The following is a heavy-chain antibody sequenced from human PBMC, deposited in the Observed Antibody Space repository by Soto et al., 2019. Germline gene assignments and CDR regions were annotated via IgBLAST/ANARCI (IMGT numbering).Heavy chain of an antibody. J-gene: IGHJ4*02. V-gene: IGHV4-59*01. CDR1: GGSISSYY. D-gene: IGHD3-3*01. CDR2: IYYSGST. Sequence: SETLSLTCTVSGGSISSYYWSWIRQPPGKGLEWIGYIYYSGSTNYNPSLKSRVTISVDTSKNQFSLKLSSVTAADTAVYYCARRYYDFWSGYYEYFDYWGQGTLVTVSS. CDR3: ARRYYDFWSGYYEYFDY.